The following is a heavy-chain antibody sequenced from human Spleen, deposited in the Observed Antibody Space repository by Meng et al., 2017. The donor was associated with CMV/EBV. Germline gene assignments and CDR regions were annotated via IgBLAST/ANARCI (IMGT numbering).Heavy chain of an antibody. CDR2: IYSGGST. Sequence: GESLKISCVASGFTFTDYYMTWIRQAPGKGLEWVSVIYSGGSTYYADSVKGRFTISRDNSKNTLYLQLSSLRAEDTAVYFCARGEVDDFWSGYLIWGQGTMVTVSS. V-gene: IGHV3-53*01. CDR3: ARGEVDDFWSGYLI. CDR1: GFTFTDYY. D-gene: IGHD3-3*01. J-gene: IGHJ3*02.